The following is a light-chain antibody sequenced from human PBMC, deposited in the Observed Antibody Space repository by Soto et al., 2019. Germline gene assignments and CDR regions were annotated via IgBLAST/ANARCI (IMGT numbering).Light chain of an antibody. CDR3: QQSYSTPRT. J-gene: IGKJ1*01. V-gene: IGKV1-39*01. CDR1: QSISSY. CDR2: AAS. Sequence: DIQMTQSPSSLSASVGDRVTITGGASQSISSYLNWYQQKPGKATELLIYAASSLQSGVPSRFSASGSGTDFTLTISSLQPEDFATYYCQQSYSTPRTFGQGTKVDIK.